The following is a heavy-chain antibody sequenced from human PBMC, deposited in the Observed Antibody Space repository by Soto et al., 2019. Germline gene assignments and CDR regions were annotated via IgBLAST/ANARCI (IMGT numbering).Heavy chain of an antibody. CDR2: IIPIFGTA. CDR1: GGTFSSYA. J-gene: IGHJ6*02. D-gene: IGHD5-12*01. CDR3: ARVSVGRWLPYRGYYYYGMDV. Sequence: SVKVSCKASGGTFSSYAISWVRQAPGQGLEWMGGIIPIFGTANYAQKFQGRVTITADESTSTAYMELSSLRSEDTAVYYCARVSVGRWLPYRGYYYYGMDVWGQGTTVTVSS. V-gene: IGHV1-69*13.